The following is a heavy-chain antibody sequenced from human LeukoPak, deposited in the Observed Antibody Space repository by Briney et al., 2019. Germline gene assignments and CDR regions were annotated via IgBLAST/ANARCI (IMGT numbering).Heavy chain of an antibody. CDR1: GDSISSGGYY. J-gene: IGHJ6*04. D-gene: IGHD3-10*01. Sequence: SETLSLTCTVSGDSISSGGYYWSWHRQPPGKRLEWIRYIFTNSTTYSNPSLNSRVTISLDTSKNQFSLKMNSVTSADTAVYYCSRRRGYNGSGIYGWLDVWGKGTTVTVSS. CDR3: SRRRGYNGSGIYGWLDV. V-gene: IGHV4-61*08. CDR2: IFTNSTT.